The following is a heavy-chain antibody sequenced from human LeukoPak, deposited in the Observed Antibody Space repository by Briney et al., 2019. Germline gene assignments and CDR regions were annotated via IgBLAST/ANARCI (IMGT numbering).Heavy chain of an antibody. D-gene: IGHD3-22*01. CDR3: ARAHYRDDSSGYMHYYYYMDV. CDR2: IKQDGSEK. V-gene: IGHV3-7*01. Sequence: PGGSLRLSCAASGFTFSSYWMSWVRQAPGKGLEWVANIKQDGSEKYYVDSVKGRFTISRDNAKNSLYLQMNSLRAEDTAVYYCARAHYRDDSSGYMHYYYYMDVWGKGTTVTVSS. CDR1: GFTFSSYW. J-gene: IGHJ6*03.